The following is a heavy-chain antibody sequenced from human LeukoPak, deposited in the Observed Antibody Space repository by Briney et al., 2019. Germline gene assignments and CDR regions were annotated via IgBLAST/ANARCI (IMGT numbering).Heavy chain of an antibody. D-gene: IGHD3-22*01. V-gene: IGHV3-74*01. CDR3: ARETTMIVVGGAFDI. CDR1: GFTFSSNW. Sequence: GGSLRLSCAASGFTFSSNWMHWVRQAPGKGLVWVSRINEDGSTTNYADSVKGRSTIFRDNAKNTLYLQMNSLRAEDTAVYYCARETTMIVVGGAFDIWGQGTMVTVSS. CDR2: INEDGSTT. J-gene: IGHJ3*02.